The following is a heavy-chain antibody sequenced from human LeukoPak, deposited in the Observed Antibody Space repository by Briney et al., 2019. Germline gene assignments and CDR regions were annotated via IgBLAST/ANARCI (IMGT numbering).Heavy chain of an antibody. CDR2: ISDSSVST. CDR3: TKHVGAPPSYFGY. CDR1: GFTFSSYA. D-gene: IGHD1-26*01. Sequence: GGSLRLSCAASGFTFSSYAMSWVRQAPGKGLEWVSGISDSSVSTYYAGSVKGRFTISRDNSKNTLFLQMNSLRTEDTAVYYCTKHVGAPPSYFGYWGQGSLVTVSS. V-gene: IGHV3-23*01. J-gene: IGHJ4*02.